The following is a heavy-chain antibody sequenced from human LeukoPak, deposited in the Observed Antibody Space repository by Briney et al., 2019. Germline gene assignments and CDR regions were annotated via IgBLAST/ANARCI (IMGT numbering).Heavy chain of an antibody. CDR3: AGSHSSTWYPDC. V-gene: IGHV6-1*01. J-gene: IGHJ4*02. CDR2: TYYRSKWYN. D-gene: IGHD6-13*01. Sequence: SQTLSLTCAISGDSVSSNSATWNWIRQSPSRGLEWLGRTYYRSKWYNEYAVSVKSLITINPDTSKNQFSLQVNSVTPEDTAVYYCAGSHSSTWYPDCWGQGTLVTVSS. CDR1: GDSVSSNSAT.